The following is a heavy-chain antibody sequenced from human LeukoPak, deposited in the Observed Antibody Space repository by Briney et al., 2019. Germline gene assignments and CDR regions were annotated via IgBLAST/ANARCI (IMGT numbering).Heavy chain of an antibody. CDR2: ISYDGSNK. CDR3: AREANYDGSGYYSRDHYIDY. CDR1: GFTFSSFG. J-gene: IGHJ4*02. D-gene: IGHD3-22*01. Sequence: HPGGSLRLSCAASGFTFSSFGMHWVRQAPGKGLEWVAVISYDGSNKYYADSVKGRFTISRDNSQNTLYPQMNSLRAEDTAVYFCAREANYDGSGYYSRDHYIDYWGQGTLVTVSS. V-gene: IGHV3-30*03.